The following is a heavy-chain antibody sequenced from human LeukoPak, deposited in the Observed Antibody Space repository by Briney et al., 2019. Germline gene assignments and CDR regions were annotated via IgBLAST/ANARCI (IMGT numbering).Heavy chain of an antibody. Sequence: EASVKVSCKASGYTFTNYYMHWVRQAPGQGLEWMGIINPSGGSTSYAQKFQGRVTMTRDTSTSTVYMELSSLRSEDTAVYYCARDRYRDYYDSSGYYYFDYWGQGTLVTVSS. J-gene: IGHJ4*02. V-gene: IGHV1-46*01. CDR3: ARDRYRDYYDSSGYYYFDY. CDR1: GYTFTNYY. CDR2: INPSGGST. D-gene: IGHD3-22*01.